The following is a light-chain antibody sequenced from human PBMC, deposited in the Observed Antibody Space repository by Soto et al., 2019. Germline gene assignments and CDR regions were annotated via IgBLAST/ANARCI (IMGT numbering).Light chain of an antibody. CDR3: QQYGNSPLT. CDR1: QSVSSSY. V-gene: IGKV3-20*01. Sequence: EIVLTQSPGTLSLSPGERATLSCRASQSVSSSYLAWYQQKPGQAPRLLIYGASNRATGIPDRFSGSGSGTDFTLTITRLEPEDFAVYNCQQYGNSPLTFGQGTRLEIK. J-gene: IGKJ5*01. CDR2: GAS.